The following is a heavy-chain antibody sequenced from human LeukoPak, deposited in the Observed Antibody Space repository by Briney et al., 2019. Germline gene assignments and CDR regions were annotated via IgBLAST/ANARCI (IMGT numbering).Heavy chain of an antibody. J-gene: IGHJ4*02. D-gene: IGHD3-10*01. CDR3: ARGGYYGSGSYFRVDY. CDR1: GFTFSDYY. CDR2: ISSSGSTI. Sequence: GGSLRLSCAASGFTFSDYYMSWIRQAPGKGLEWISYISSSGSTIYYADSVKGRFTISRDNAKNSLYLQMNSLRAEDTAVYYCARGGYYGSGSYFRVDYWGQGTQVPVSS. V-gene: IGHV3-11*04.